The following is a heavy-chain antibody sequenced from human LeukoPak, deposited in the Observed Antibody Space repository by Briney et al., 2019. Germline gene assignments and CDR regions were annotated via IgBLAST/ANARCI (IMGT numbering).Heavy chain of an antibody. V-gene: IGHV1-2*02. Sequence: ASVKVSCKASGYTFTGYYMHWLRQAPGQGLEWMGWINPNSGGTNYAQKFQGRVTMTRDTSISTAYMELSRLRSDDTAVYYCAVIDYYGSGSYYKSFDYWGQGTLVTVSS. CDR2: INPNSGGT. CDR3: AVIDYYGSGSYYKSFDY. CDR1: GYTFTGYY. J-gene: IGHJ4*02. D-gene: IGHD3-10*01.